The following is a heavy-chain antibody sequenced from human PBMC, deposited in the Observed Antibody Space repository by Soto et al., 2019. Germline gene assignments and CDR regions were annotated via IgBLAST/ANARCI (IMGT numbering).Heavy chain of an antibody. V-gene: IGHV1-3*01. J-gene: IGHJ6*02. CDR3: ARTVGYYYGMDV. D-gene: IGHD4-17*01. Sequence: ASVKVSCKASGYTFTSYAMHWVLQAPGQRLEWMGWINAGNGNTKYSQKFQGRVTITRDTSASTAYMELSSLRSEDTAVYYCARTVGYYYGMDVWGQGTTVTVS. CDR1: GYTFTSYA. CDR2: INAGNGNT.